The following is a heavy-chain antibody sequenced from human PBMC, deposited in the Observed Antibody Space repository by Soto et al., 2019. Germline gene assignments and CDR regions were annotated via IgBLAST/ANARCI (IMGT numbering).Heavy chain of an antibody. V-gene: IGHV1-69*12. D-gene: IGHD4-4*01. J-gene: IGHJ6*02. CDR1: GATFSSYA. Sequence: QVQLVQSGAEVKKPGSTVKVSCKASGATFSSYAISWVRQAPGQGLEWMGGIIPIFGAANYAQKFQGRVTITADESTSTAYMELSSLRSEDMAVYYCARATGDYYYYGMDVWGQGTTVTVSS. CDR3: ARATGDYYYYGMDV. CDR2: IIPIFGAA.